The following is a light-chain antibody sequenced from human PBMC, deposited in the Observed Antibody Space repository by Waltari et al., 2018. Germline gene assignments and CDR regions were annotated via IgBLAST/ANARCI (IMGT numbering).Light chain of an antibody. Sequence: DILMTQSPLSLPVTPGEPASISCRSSQSLLHSNGYNYLDWYLQKPWQSPQVLIYLGSNRASGVPDRFSGSGSGTDFTLNISRVEAEYVGVYYCMQILQPARTFGQGTRLEIK. CDR3: MQILQPART. J-gene: IGKJ2*01. CDR1: QSLLHSNGYNY. V-gene: IGKV2-28*01. CDR2: LGS.